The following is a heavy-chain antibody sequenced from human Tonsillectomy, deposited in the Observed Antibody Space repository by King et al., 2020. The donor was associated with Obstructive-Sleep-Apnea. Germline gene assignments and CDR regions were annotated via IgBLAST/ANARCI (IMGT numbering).Heavy chain of an antibody. J-gene: IGHJ4*02. Sequence: VQLVQSGAEVKKPGESLRISCKGSGYSFTSYWISWVRQMPGKGLEWMGRIDPSDSYTNYSPSFRGHVTISADKSISTAYLQWSSLKASDTAMYYCARLYYYGSGSFPYQTDYWGQGTLVTVSS. D-gene: IGHD3-10*01. CDR2: IDPSDSYT. CDR1: GYSFTSYW. CDR3: ARLYYYGSGSFPYQTDY. V-gene: IGHV5-10-1*01.